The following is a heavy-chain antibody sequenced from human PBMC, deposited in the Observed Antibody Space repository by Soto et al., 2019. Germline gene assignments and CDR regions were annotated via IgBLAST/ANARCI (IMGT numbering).Heavy chain of an antibody. CDR3: APQSEFFHCGRTNCSLNHGMDV. Sequence: EVQLVESGGGLIKPGGSLRLSCAASGFTFSHAWMNWVRQAPGKGLEWVGLIKTRTDGETTHYAAPVTGRFTISRDDSKNTLYLHMDRLKTEDTGVYFCAPQSEFFHCGRTNCSLNHGMDVWGQGTTVTVSS. J-gene: IGHJ6*02. D-gene: IGHD2-2*01. V-gene: IGHV3-15*07. CDR1: GFTFSHAW. CDR2: IKTRTDGETT.